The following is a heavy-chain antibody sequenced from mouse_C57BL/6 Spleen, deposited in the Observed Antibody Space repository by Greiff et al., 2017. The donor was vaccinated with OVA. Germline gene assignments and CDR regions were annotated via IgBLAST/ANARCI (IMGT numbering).Heavy chain of an antibody. CDR2: ISYDGSN. J-gene: IGHJ4*01. CDR1: GYSITSGYY. CDR3: ARDGPYAMDY. V-gene: IGHV3-6*01. Sequence: EVKLQESGPGLVKPSQSLSLTCSVTGYSITSGYYWNWIRQFPGNKLEWMGYISYDGSNNYNPSLKNRISITRDTSKNQFFLKLNSVTTEDTATYYGARDGPYAMDYWGQGTSVTVSS.